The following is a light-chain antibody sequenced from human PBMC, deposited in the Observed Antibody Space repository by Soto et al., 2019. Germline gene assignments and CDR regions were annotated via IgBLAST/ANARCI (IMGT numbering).Light chain of an antibody. CDR3: TSYTGIITLDV. Sequence: QAVVTQEPSLTVSPGGTVILTCGSSTGAVTSGHYPYWFQQKPGQAPKTLIYDTTNKQSWSPARFSGSLLGGKAALTLSGAQPEDEADYYCTSYTGIITLDVFGTGTKLTVL. V-gene: IGLV7-46*01. CDR1: TGAVTSGHY. CDR2: DTT. J-gene: IGLJ1*01.